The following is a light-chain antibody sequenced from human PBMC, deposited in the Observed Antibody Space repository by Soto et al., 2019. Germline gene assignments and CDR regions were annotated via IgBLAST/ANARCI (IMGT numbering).Light chain of an antibody. CDR3: QQYGRSPPVT. V-gene: IGKV3-20*01. Sequence: EIVLTQSPGTLSLSPGERATLSCRASQSVSSSYLAWYQQKPDQAPRLLIYSASSRATGIPDRFSGSGSGTDFTLTISRLEPEDLAVYYCQQYGRSPPVTFGQGTRLEIK. CDR2: SAS. CDR1: QSVSSSY. J-gene: IGKJ5*01.